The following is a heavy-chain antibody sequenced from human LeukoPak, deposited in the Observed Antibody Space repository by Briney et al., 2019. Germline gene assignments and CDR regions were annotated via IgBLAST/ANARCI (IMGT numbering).Heavy chain of an antibody. CDR3: ARGEGIAVAGDICNWFDP. V-gene: IGHV4-34*01. J-gene: IGHJ5*02. CDR1: GGSFSGYY. CDR2: INHSGST. D-gene: IGHD6-19*01. Sequence: SETLSLTCAVYGGSFSGYYWSWIRQPPGKGLEWIGEINHSGSTNYNPSLKSRVTISVDTSKNQFSLKLSSVTAADTAVYYCARGEGIAVAGDICNWFDPWGQGTLVTVSS.